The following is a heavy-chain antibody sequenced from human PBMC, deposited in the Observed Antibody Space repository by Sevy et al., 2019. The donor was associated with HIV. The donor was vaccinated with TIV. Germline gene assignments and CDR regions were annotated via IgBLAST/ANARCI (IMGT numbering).Heavy chain of an antibody. J-gene: IGHJ4*02. CDR2: LYYGGST. CDR1: GGSISSSSYY. Sequence: SETLSLTWTVSGGSISSSSYYWGWIRQPPGKGLEWIGCLYYGGSTYSNPSLKSRVTMSVDTSRNQFSLTLSSVTAADTAVYYCVRRLPHSLGWSFDYWGQGTLVTVSS. D-gene: IGHD6-19*01. CDR3: VRRLPHSLGWSFDY. V-gene: IGHV4-39*01.